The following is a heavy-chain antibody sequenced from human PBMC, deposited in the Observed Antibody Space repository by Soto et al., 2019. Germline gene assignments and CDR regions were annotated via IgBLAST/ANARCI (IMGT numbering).Heavy chain of an antibody. J-gene: IGHJ4*02. Sequence: GGSLRLSCAASGFTFDDYGMSWVRQAPGKGLEWVSGINWNGGSTGYADSVKGRFTSSRDNAKNSLYLQMNSLRAEDTALYYCARDLTYYYDSSGSRSDYWGQGTLVTVSS. CDR2: INWNGGST. V-gene: IGHV3-20*04. D-gene: IGHD3-22*01. CDR3: ARDLTYYYDSSGSRSDY. CDR1: GFTFDDYG.